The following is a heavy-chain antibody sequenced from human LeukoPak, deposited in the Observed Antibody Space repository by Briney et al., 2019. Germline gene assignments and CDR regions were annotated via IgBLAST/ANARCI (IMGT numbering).Heavy chain of an antibody. CDR3: ARDHKWAFDY. CDR2: IGLGSGFV. D-gene: IGHD1-26*01. V-gene: IGHV3-21*05. Sequence: GGSLRLSCAASGFTFSDYSVNWVRQAPGRGLEWISYIGLGSGFVSYADSVKGRFTITSDTARNSLYLQMSSLRDEDTAVYFCARDHKWAFDYWGQGILVTVSS. CDR1: GFTFSDYS. J-gene: IGHJ4*02.